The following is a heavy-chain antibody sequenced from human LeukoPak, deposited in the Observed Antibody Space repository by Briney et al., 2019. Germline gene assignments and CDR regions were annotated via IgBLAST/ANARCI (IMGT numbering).Heavy chain of an antibody. Sequence: ASVKVSCKASGYTFTSYYMPWVRQAPGQGLEWMGIINPSGGSTSYAQKFQGRVTMTRDTSTSTVYMELSSLRSEDTAVYYCAKCMVVVAATAPFDYWGQGTLVTVSS. CDR2: INPSGGST. V-gene: IGHV1-46*01. D-gene: IGHD2-15*01. CDR3: AKCMVVVAATAPFDY. J-gene: IGHJ4*02. CDR1: GYTFTSYY.